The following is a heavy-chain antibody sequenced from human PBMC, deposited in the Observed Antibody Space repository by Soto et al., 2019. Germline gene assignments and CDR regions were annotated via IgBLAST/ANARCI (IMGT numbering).Heavy chain of an antibody. Sequence: EVQLVASGGGLVQPGGSLRLSCAASGFTFSNYWMSWVRQAPVKGLEWVGNIKQDGSEKNYVDCVEGRFTISRDNAENSLYLQVNSLRVEDTAVYYCARISSTGRGWDVWGQGTTVVVSS. CDR2: IKQDGSEK. CDR1: GFTFSNYW. V-gene: IGHV3-7*01. CDR3: ARISSTGRGWDV. D-gene: IGHD1-1*01. J-gene: IGHJ6*02.